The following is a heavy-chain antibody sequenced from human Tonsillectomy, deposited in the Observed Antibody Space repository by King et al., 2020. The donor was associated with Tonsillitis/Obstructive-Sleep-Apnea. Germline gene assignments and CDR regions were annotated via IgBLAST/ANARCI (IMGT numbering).Heavy chain of an antibody. D-gene: IGHD6-19*01. CDR3: ARDIRAVAGLRANWFDP. CDR1: GGSVSSGSYY. CDR2: IYYSGST. J-gene: IGHJ5*02. V-gene: IGHV4-61*01. Sequence: QLQESGPGLVKPSETLSLTCTVSGGSVSSGSYYWSWIRQPPGKGLEWIGYIYYSGSTNYNPSLKSRVTISVDTSKNQFSLKLSSVTAADTAVYYCARDIRAVAGLRANWFDPWGQGTLVTVSS.